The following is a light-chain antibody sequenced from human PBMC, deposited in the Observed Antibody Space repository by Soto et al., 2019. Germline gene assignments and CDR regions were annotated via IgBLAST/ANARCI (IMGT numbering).Light chain of an antibody. Sequence: DIQMTQSPSSLSASVADRVTITCRAGQNVNNYVNWYQQKQGKAPKLLIYGASSFQSGVPSMFSGRGSGTDFTLIISSVQPEDSATYYYQQTYSSYTFGQGTKLEIK. CDR3: QQTYSSYT. CDR2: GAS. J-gene: IGKJ2*01. V-gene: IGKV1-39*01. CDR1: QNVNNY.